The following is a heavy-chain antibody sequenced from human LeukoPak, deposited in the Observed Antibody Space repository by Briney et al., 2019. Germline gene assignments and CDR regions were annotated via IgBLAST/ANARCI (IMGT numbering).Heavy chain of an antibody. V-gene: IGHV3-21*01. CDR1: RFTFSSYS. J-gene: IGHJ4*02. CDR2: IGSSSSHI. Sequence: SGGSLRLSCAASRFTFSSYSMNWVRQAPGKGLEWVSSIGSSSSHIYYADSVKGRFTIPRDNAKNSLYLQMNSLRAEDTAVYYCARERLGYCSGGSCYPNYYFDYWGQGTLVTVSS. CDR3: ARERLGYCSGGSCYPNYYFDY. D-gene: IGHD2-15*01.